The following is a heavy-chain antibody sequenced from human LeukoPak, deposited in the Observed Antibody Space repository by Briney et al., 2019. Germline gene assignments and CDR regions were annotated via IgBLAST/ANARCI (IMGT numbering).Heavy chain of an antibody. V-gene: IGHV4-31*03. CDR1: GGSISSGGYS. CDR2: IYYSGST. CDR3: ARVGGYCSSTSCYTKGYDY. D-gene: IGHD2-2*02. J-gene: IGHJ4*02. Sequence: SETLSPTCTVSGGSISSGGYSWSWIRQHPGKGLEWIGYIYYSGSTYYNPSLKSRVTISVDTSKNQFSLKLSSVTAADTAVYYCARVGGYCSSTSCYTKGYDYWGQGTLVTVSS.